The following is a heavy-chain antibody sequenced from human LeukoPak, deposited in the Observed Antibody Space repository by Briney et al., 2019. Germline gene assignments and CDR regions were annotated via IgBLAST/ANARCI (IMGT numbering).Heavy chain of an antibody. CDR2: ISAYNGHT. CDR1: GYTFTSFG. Sequence: ASVNVSCKASGYTFTSFGISWVRQAPGQGLEWMGWISAYNGHTKYAQKLQGRVTMTTDTSTSTAYMEMRSLRSDDTAVYYCAIGSPARYWGQGTLVIVSS. V-gene: IGHV1-18*01. CDR3: AIGSPARY. J-gene: IGHJ4*02. D-gene: IGHD2-15*01.